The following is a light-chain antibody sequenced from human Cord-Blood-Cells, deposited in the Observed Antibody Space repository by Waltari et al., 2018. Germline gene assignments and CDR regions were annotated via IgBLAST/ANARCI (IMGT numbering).Light chain of an antibody. Sequence: QSALTQPAPVSGSPGPSITISCTGTSSDVGSYNLVSWYQQHPRKAPNLMIYEGSKRPSGVTNRSSGSKSGNTASLTISGLQAEDEADYCCCSYAGSRTWVFGGGTKLTVL. V-gene: IGLV2-23*01. CDR2: EGS. CDR1: SSDVGSYNL. J-gene: IGLJ3*02. CDR3: CSYAGSRTWV.